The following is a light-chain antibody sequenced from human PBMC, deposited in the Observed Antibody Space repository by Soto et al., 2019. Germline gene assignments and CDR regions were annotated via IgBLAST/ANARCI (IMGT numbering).Light chain of an antibody. CDR1: SSNIGNNY. V-gene: IGLV1-51*01. CDR3: GTWDSSLSAPV. Sequence: QSVLTQPPSVSAAPGQKVTISCSGSSSNIGNNYVSWYQQLPGTAPKLLIYDNNKRPSGIPDRFSGSKSGTPATLGITGLQTGDEADYYCGTWDSSLSAPVFGGGTKLTVL. CDR2: DNN. J-gene: IGLJ2*01.